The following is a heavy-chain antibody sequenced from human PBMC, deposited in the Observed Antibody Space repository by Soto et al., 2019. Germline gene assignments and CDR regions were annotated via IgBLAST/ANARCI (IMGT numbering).Heavy chain of an antibody. V-gene: IGHV3-15*01. J-gene: IGHJ4*02. CDR2: IKSKTDGGTT. CDR3: TTDRSLVVGY. D-gene: IGHD2-15*01. Sequence: EVQLVESGGGLVKPGGSLRLSCEVSGFTFKNAWMNWVRQAPGKGLEWVGRIKSKTDGGTTDYAAPVKDRFTISRDDSKNTLYLQMSSLQTEDTAVYYCTTDRSLVVGYWGQGTQVTVSS. CDR1: GFTFKNAW.